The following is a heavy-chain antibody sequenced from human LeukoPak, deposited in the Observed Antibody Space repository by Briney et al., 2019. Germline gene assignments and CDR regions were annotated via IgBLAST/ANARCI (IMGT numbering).Heavy chain of an antibody. CDR1: GFTLSTYS. Sequence: PGGSLRLSCAASGFTLSTYSMNWVRQAPGKGLEWVSSISRNSRYIYNADSMRGRFTISRDNAKNSLYLQMNSLKPEDTAVYYCAKVAEAAAFDSWGQGTLVTVSS. D-gene: IGHD6-13*01. V-gene: IGHV3-21*06. CDR3: AKVAEAAAFDS. CDR2: ISRNSRYI. J-gene: IGHJ4*02.